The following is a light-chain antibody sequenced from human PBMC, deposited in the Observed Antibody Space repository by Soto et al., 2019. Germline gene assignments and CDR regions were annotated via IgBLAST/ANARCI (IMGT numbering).Light chain of an antibody. CDR2: TAS. CDR3: QQNYSSPPT. Sequence: DVQMTQSPSSLSASLGDRVTIACRASQSISNYLSWYQQKPGKAPTFLIYTASSLQSGVPSRFSGSGSGTDFTLSISSLQPEDSAMYYCQQNYSSPPTFGQGTKVEIK. CDR1: QSISNY. J-gene: IGKJ1*01. V-gene: IGKV1-39*01.